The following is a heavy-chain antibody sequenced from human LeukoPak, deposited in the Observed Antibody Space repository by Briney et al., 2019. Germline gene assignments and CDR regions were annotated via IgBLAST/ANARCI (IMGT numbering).Heavy chain of an antibody. D-gene: IGHD2-2*01. Sequence: ASVKVSCKASGYTFTGYYMHWVRQAPGQGLEWMGWINPNSGDTNYAQKFQGRVTMTRDTSISTAYMEVSRLRSDDTAVYYCAREGPDCSSTSCPLDYWGQGTLVTVSS. CDR2: INPNSGDT. CDR1: GYTFTGYY. CDR3: AREGPDCSSTSCPLDY. J-gene: IGHJ4*02. V-gene: IGHV1-2*02.